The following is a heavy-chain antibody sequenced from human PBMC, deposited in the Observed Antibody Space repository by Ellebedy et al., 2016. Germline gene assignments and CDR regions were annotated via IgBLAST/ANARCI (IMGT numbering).Heavy chain of an antibody. V-gene: IGHV3-23*01. J-gene: IGHJ5*01. Sequence: GGSLRLXCAASGFTFTNFAMSWVRQAPGKGLEWVSAISGRHTGTYYADSVKGRFVISRDASRNMVYLQMDRLRVDDTAVYYCTRDETVSGSPDSWGQGTVVTVSS. CDR3: TRDETVSGSPDS. CDR1: GFTFTNFA. CDR2: ISGRHTGT. D-gene: IGHD3-10*01.